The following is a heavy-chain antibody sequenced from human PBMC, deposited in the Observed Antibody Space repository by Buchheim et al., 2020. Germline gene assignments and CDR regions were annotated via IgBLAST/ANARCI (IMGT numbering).Heavy chain of an antibody. V-gene: IGHV3-30*18. D-gene: IGHD3-22*01. CDR1: GFTFSSYG. CDR3: AKDYYDISGYYLVRYFDY. Sequence: QVQLVESGGGVVQPGRSLRLSCAASGFTFSSYGMHWVRQAPGKGLEWVAVISYDGSNKYYADSVKGRFTISRDNSKNTLYLQMNSLRAEDTAVYYCAKDYYDISGYYLVRYFDYWGQGTL. CDR2: ISYDGSNK. J-gene: IGHJ4*02.